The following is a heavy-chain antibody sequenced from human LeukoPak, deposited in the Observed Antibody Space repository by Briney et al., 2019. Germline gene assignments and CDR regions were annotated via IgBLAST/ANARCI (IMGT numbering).Heavy chain of an antibody. CDR2: IYHSGST. CDR1: GYSISSGYY. D-gene: IGHD3-10*01. J-gene: IGHJ5*02. Sequence: SETLSLTCAVSGYSISSGYYWGWIRQPPGKGLEWIGSIYHSGSTYYNPSLKSRVTISVDTSKNQFSLKLSSVTAADTAVYYCAREGLWFGELFELGWFDPWGQGTLVTVSS. V-gene: IGHV4-38-2*02. CDR3: AREGLWFGELFELGWFDP.